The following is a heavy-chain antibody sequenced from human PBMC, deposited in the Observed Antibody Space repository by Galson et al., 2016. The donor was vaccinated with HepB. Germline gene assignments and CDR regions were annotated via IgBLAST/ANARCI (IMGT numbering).Heavy chain of an antibody. CDR1: GGSISRSSYY. D-gene: IGHD3-10*01. CDR2: IYYLGTT. J-gene: IGHJ5*02. CDR3: ARQRRGVRGVTKSYPNYFDP. V-gene: IGHV4-39*01. Sequence: SETLSLTCIVSGGSISRSSYYWGWVRQPPGKGLEWIGSIYYLGTTYYNPSLKSRITISVDTSANQFSLRLSSVTAADTAIYYCARQRRGVRGVTKSYPNYFDPWGQGTLVTVSS.